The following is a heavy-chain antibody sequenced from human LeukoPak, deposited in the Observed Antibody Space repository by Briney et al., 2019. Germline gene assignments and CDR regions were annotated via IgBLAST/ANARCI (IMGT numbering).Heavy chain of an antibody. CDR1: GGSFSGYY. J-gene: IGHJ4*02. Sequence: PSETLSLTCAVYGGSFSGYYWSWIRQPPGKGLEWIGEINHSGSTNYNPSLKSRVTISVDTSKTQFSLKLSSVTAADTAVYYCARGSLGYSYGPDYWGQGTLVTVSS. CDR2: INHSGST. CDR3: ARGSLGYSYGPDY. D-gene: IGHD5-18*01. V-gene: IGHV4-34*01.